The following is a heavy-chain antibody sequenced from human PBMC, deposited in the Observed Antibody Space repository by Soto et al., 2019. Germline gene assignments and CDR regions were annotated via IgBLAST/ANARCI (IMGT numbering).Heavy chain of an antibody. CDR1: GGTFSSYA. CDR2: IIPIFGTA. J-gene: IGHJ2*01. Sequence: QVQLVQSGAEVKKPGSSVKVSCKASGGTFSSYAISWVRQAPGQGLEWMGGIIPIFGTANYAQKFQGRVTITADESTSTAYMELSSLRSEDTAVYYCVRGLYYYDSSGYYYWYFDLWGRGTLVTVSS. D-gene: IGHD3-22*01. CDR3: VRGLYYYDSSGYYYWYFDL. V-gene: IGHV1-69*01.